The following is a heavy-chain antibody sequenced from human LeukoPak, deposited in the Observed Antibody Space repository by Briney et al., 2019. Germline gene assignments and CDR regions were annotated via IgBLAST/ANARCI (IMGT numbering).Heavy chain of an antibody. CDR2: ISYDGSNK. CDR1: GSNFSNYY. CDR3: ARAYSSSWSVWSDY. V-gene: IGHV3-30*03. J-gene: IGHJ4*02. Sequence: GGSLRLSCVGSGSNFSNYYMSWIRQAPGKGLEWVAVISYDGSNKYYADSVKGRFTISRDNSKNTLYLQMNSLRAEDTAVYYCARAYSSSWSVWSDYWGQGTLVTVSS. D-gene: IGHD6-13*01.